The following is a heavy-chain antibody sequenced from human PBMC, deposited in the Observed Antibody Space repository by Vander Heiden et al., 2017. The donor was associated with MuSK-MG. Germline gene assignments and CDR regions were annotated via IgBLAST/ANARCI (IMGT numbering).Heavy chain of an antibody. J-gene: IGHJ3*02. Sequence: QMQPVQSGAEVKKPGSSVKVSCKSSGGTISSYAISWVRQAPGQGLEWMGGIIPIFGTANYAQKFQGRVTITADKSTSTAYMELSSLRSEDTAVYYCARDYSGYDASNAFDIWGQGTNGHRLF. CDR1: GGTISSYA. CDR2: IIPIFGTA. V-gene: IGHV1-69*06. D-gene: IGHD5-12*01. CDR3: ARDYSGYDASNAFDI.